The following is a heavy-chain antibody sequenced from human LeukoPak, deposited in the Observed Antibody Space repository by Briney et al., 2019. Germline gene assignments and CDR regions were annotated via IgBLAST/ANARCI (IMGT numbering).Heavy chain of an antibody. CDR3: AKKPAGWTSPDWYFDL. J-gene: IGHJ2*01. D-gene: IGHD1-14*01. CDR2: IYYSGST. Sequence: SQTLSLTCTVSGGSISSGGYYWSWIRQHPGKGLEWIGYIYYSGSTYYNPSLKSRVTISVDTSKNQFSLKLSSVTAADTAVYYCAKKPAGWTSPDWYFDLWGRGTLVTVSS. V-gene: IGHV4-31*03. CDR1: GGSISSGGYY.